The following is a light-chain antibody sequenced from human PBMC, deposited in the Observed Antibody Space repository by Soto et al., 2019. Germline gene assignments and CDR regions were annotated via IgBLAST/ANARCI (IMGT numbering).Light chain of an antibody. Sequence: DIQMTQSPSSVSASVGDRVTITCRTSPGISSWLAWYQQKPGQAPKLLIYAASSLQSGVPSRFSGSGSGTDFTLTISSLQTEDFATYYCQPANSFPLTFGGGTKVEIK. CDR2: AAS. CDR3: QPANSFPLT. J-gene: IGKJ4*02. V-gene: IGKV1-12*01. CDR1: PGISSW.